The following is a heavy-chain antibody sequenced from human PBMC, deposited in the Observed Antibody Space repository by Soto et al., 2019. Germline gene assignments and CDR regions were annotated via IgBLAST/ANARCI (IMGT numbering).Heavy chain of an antibody. CDR1: GFTFSSHS. V-gene: IGHV3-48*01. D-gene: IGHD5-12*01. J-gene: IGHJ4*02. CDR3: ARDNPSGYGDC. Sequence: EVQLVESGGGLVQPGGSLRLSCAASGFTFSSHSMNWVRQAPGKGLEWVSYISSSSSTIYYADSVKGRFTISRDNAKNSLSLQMNSLRAADTAVYYCARDNPSGYGDCWGQGTLVTVSS. CDR2: ISSSSSTI.